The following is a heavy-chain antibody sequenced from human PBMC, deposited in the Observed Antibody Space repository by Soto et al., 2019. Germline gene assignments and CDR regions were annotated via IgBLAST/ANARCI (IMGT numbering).Heavy chain of an antibody. D-gene: IGHD1-26*01. CDR1: GFTFDTFS. V-gene: IGHV3-48*02. CDR2: ISGRSTVI. CDR3: ARVRSGSYYYLDY. J-gene: IGHJ4*02. Sequence: GESLKISCAASGFTFDTFSMNWIRQAPGKGLEWVSYISGRSTVIYYADSVKGRFTISRDNAKNSLYLQMNSLRDEDSAVYYCARVRSGSYYYLDYWGQGTLVTVSS.